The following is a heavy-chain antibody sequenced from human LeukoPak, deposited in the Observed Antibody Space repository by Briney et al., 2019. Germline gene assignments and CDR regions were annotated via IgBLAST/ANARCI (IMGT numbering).Heavy chain of an antibody. V-gene: IGHV1-2*02. CDR2: INPNSGGT. J-gene: IGHJ6*03. CDR3: ARGPNLRFLEWLPTGYMDV. Sequence: ASVMVSCKASGYTFTGYYMHWVRQAPGQGLEWMGWINPNSGGTNYAQKFQGRVTMTRDTSISTAYMELSRLRSDDTAVYYCARGPNLRFLEWLPTGYMDVWGKGTTVTVSS. CDR1: GYTFTGYY. D-gene: IGHD3-3*01.